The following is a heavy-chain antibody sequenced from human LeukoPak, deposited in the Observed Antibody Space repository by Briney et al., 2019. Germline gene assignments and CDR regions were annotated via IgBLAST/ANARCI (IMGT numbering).Heavy chain of an antibody. Sequence: SQTLSLTCTVSGGSISSGGYQWSWIRQHPGKGLEWIGHIYYSGSTYYNPSLKSRVTISVDTSKNQFSLNLSSVTAADTAVYYCARGHGDGYNYRGYYFDSWGQGTLVTVSS. CDR1: GGSISSGGYQ. J-gene: IGHJ4*02. V-gene: IGHV4-31*03. D-gene: IGHD5-24*01. CDR2: IYYSGST. CDR3: ARGHGDGYNYRGYYFDS.